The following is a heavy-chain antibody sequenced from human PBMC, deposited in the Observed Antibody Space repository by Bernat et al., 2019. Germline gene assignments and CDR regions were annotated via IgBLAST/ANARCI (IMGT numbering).Heavy chain of an antibody. V-gene: IGHV3-30*18. D-gene: IGHD3-3*01. Sequence: VQLLESGGGLVQPGGSLRLSCAASGFTFGSNTMSWVRQAPGKGLEWVAVISYDGSNQYYADYVKGRFTSSRDNSKNTLYLQMNSLRAEDTAVYYCAKYTIFGVVNNFYGMYVWGEGTTVTVSS. J-gene: IGHJ6*02. CDR1: GFTFGSNT. CDR3: AKYTIFGVVNNFYGMYV. CDR2: ISYDGSNQ.